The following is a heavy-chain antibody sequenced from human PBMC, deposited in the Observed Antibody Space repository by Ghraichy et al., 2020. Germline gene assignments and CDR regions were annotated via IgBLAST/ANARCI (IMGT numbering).Heavy chain of an antibody. J-gene: IGHJ4*02. V-gene: IGHV3-7*01. Sequence: GGSLRLSCAASGFTFSSHWMSWVRQAPGKGLEWVANINRDGNDKYYMGSVRGRFTISRDNAKNSLYLQMNSLRAEDTAVYHCATNPAWNYGYWCQGTLVTVSS. CDR1: GFTFSSHW. CDR2: INRDGNDK. CDR3: ATNPAWNYGY. D-gene: IGHD1-7*01.